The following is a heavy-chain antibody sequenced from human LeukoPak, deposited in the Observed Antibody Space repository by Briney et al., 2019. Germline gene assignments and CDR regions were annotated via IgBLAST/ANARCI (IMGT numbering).Heavy chain of an antibody. V-gene: IGHV3-21*01. CDR3: ARDRHSYGHN. Sequence: GGSLRLSCAASGLTVSNQFMDWVRQAPGKGLEWVSSISSSSSYIYYADSVKGRFTISRDNAKNSLYLQMNSLRAEDTAVYYYARDRHSYGHNWGQGTLVTVSS. CDR2: ISSSSSYI. J-gene: IGHJ4*02. CDR1: GLTVSNQF. D-gene: IGHD5-18*01.